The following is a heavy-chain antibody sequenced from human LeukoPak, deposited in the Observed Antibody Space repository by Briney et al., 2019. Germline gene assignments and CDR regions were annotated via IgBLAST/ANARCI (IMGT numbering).Heavy chain of an antibody. Sequence: SETLSLTCTVSGGSLSSGGYYWSWIRQHPGKGLEWIGYIYYSGSTYYNPSLKSRVTISVDTSKNQFSLKLSSVTAADTAVYYCARDQAERGRLDYWGQGTLVTVSS. CDR2: IYYSGST. CDR1: GGSLSSGGYY. V-gene: IGHV4-31*03. CDR3: ARDQAERGRLDY. J-gene: IGHJ4*02.